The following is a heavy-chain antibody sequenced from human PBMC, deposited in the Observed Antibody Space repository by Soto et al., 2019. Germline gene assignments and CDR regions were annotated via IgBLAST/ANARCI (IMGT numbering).Heavy chain of an antibody. J-gene: IGHJ4*02. CDR3: ARDQWIVVVPAAIPNYFDY. V-gene: IGHV1-18*01. CDR2: ISAYNGNT. Sequence: ASVKVSCKASGYTFTSYGISWVRQAPGQGLEWMGWISAYNGNTNYAQKLQGRVTMTTDTSTSTAYMELRSLRSDDTAVYYCARDQWIVVVPAAIPNYFDYWGQGTLVTVSS. D-gene: IGHD2-2*02. CDR1: GYTFTSYG.